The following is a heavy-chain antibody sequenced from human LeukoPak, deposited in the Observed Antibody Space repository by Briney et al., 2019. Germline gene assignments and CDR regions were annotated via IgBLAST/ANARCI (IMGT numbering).Heavy chain of an antibody. CDR3: ARFTASSGWPQLYGLDP. J-gene: IGHJ5*02. D-gene: IGHD6-19*01. Sequence: GASVKVSCKASGGTFSSYAISWVRQAPGQGLEWMGGIIPIFGTANYAQKFQGRVTITADESTSTAYMELSSLRSEDTAVYYCARFTASSGWPQLYGLDPWGQGTLVTVSS. V-gene: IGHV1-69*13. CDR1: GGTFSSYA. CDR2: IIPIFGTA.